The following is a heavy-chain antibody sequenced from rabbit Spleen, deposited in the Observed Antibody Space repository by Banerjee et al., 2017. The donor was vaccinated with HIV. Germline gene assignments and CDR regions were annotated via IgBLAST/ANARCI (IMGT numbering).Heavy chain of an antibody. V-gene: IGHV1S45*01. CDR1: GFSFGDRDV. D-gene: IGHD1-1*01. Sequence: QEQLVESGGGLVQPEGSLTLTCTASGFSFGDRDVMCWVRQAPGRGLEWIACINVATGKPVYATWAKVRVSISRTSSTTVTLRMTSLTAADTATYFCARELVGVIGWNFYLWGPGTLVSVS. J-gene: IGHJ4*01. CDR2: INVATGKP. CDR3: ARELVGVIGWNFYL.